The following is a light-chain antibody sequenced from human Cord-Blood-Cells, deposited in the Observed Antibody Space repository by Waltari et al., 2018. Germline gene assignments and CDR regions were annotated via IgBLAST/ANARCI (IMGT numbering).Light chain of an antibody. CDR2: WAS. V-gene: IGKV4-1*01. CDR3: QQYYSTPT. CDR1: QSVLYSSNNKNY. Sequence: DIVMTQSPDSLAVSLGESANINCKSSQSVLYSSNNKNYLAWYQQKPGQPPKLLIYWASTRESGVPDRFSGSGSGTDFTLTISSLQAEDVAVYYCQQYYSTPTFGQGTKLEIK. J-gene: IGKJ2*01.